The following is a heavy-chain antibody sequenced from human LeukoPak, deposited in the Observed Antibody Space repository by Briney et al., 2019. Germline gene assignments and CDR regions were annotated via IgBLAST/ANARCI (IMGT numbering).Heavy chain of an antibody. CDR1: GFSFSNYG. V-gene: IGHV3-21*01. Sequence: PGGSLRLSCAASGFSFSNYGLSWVRQAPRKGLEWVSSISSSSSYIYYTDSVKGRFTISRDNAKNSLYLQMNSLRAEDTAVYYCARGIHIVVVPAARNSDLDYWGQGTLVTVSS. J-gene: IGHJ4*02. CDR2: ISSSSSYI. D-gene: IGHD2-2*01. CDR3: ARGIHIVVVPAARNSDLDY.